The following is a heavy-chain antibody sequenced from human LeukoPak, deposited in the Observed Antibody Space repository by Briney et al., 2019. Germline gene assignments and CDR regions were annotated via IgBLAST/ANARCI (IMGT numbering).Heavy chain of an antibody. J-gene: IGHJ4*02. CDR2: IYHSGST. V-gene: IGHV4-39*07. CDR3: ARAERGYSYGSYYFDY. CDR1: GDSISSSNSY. Sequence: SETLSLTCTVSGDSISSSNSYWGWIRQPPGKGLEWIGSIYHSGSTYYNPSLKSRVTISVDTSKNQFSLKLSSVTAADTAVYYCARAERGYSYGSYYFDYWGQGTLVTVSS. D-gene: IGHD5-18*01.